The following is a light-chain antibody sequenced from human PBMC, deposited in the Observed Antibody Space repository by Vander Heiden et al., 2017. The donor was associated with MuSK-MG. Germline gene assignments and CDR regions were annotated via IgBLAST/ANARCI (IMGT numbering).Light chain of an antibody. CDR1: SGSVSTSYY. V-gene: IGLV8-61*01. CDR3: VLYMGSGIWV. Sequence: QTVVTQEPSFSVSPGVTVTLTCGLRSGSVSTSYYPSWYQQTPGQAPRTLIYSTNTRSSGVPDRFSGSILGNKAALTITGAQADDESDYYCVLYMGSGIWVFGGGTKLTVL. J-gene: IGLJ3*02. CDR2: STN.